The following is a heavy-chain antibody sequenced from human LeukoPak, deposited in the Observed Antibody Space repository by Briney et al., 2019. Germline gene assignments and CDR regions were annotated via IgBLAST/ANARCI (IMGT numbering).Heavy chain of an antibody. CDR3: ARDSWDSSGYYHDY. CDR2: IYYSGST. CDR1: GGSISSGGYY. D-gene: IGHD3-22*01. J-gene: IGHJ4*02. Sequence: SQTLSLTCTVSGGSISSGGYYWSWIRQHPGKGLEWIGYIYYSGSTYYNPSLKSRVTISVDTSKNQFSLKLSSVTAADTAVYYCARDSWDSSGYYHDYWGQGTLVTVSS. V-gene: IGHV4-31*03.